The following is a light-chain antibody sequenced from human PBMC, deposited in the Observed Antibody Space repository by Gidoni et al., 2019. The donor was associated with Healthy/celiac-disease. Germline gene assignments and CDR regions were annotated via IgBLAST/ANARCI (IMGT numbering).Light chain of an antibody. J-gene: IGLJ2*01. CDR1: KLGEKH. V-gene: IGLV3-1*01. CDR2: QDS. CDR3: QAWDSSSYVV. Sequence: SYEVTQPPSVAGSPGQTASITCSGDKLGEKHACWYQHNPGQSPWLVIYQDSKRPSGIPDRFSGSNSGNAATLTISGTQAMDEADYSCQAWDSSSYVVFGGGTKLTVL.